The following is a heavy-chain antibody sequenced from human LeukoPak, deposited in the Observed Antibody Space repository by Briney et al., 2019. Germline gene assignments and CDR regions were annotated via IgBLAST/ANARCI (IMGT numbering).Heavy chain of an antibody. CDR3: ARYPIAAARLGWFDP. CDR1: GYSFTGYY. Sequence: GASVKVSCKASGYSFTGYYMHWVRQAPGQGLEWMGWISAYNGNTNYAQKLQGRVTMTTDTSTSTAYMELRSLRSDDTAVYYCARYPIAAARLGWFDPWGQGTLVTVSS. D-gene: IGHD6-13*01. J-gene: IGHJ5*02. V-gene: IGHV1-18*04. CDR2: ISAYNGNT.